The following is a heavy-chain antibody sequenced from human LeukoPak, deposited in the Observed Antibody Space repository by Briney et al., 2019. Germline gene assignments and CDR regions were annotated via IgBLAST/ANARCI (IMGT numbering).Heavy chain of an antibody. D-gene: IGHD2-8*01. CDR1: GYTFTGYY. J-gene: IGHJ4*02. CDR3: ARGFLPIYCTSGVCHNGVVY. Sequence: ASVKVSCKASGYTFTGYYMHWVRQAPGQGLEWMGWINPNSGGTNYAQKFQGRVTMTRDTSISTAYMELSRLRSDDTAVYYCARGFLPIYCTSGVCHNGVVYWGQGTLVTVSS. V-gene: IGHV1-2*02. CDR2: INPNSGGT.